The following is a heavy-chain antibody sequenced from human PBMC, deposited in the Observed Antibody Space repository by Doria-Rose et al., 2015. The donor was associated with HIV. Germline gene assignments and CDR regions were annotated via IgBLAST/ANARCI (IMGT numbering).Heavy chain of an antibody. V-gene: IGHV2-26*01. CDR3: ARIKSSRWYHKYYFDF. CDR2: IFPDDDR. CDR1: GVSLSSPGMG. D-gene: IGHD6-13*01. Sequence: QITLKESGPVLVKPTETLTLTCTVSGVSLSSPGMGVSWIRQPPGKALEWLANIFPDDDRSYKTSLKSRLTISRGTSKGQVVLTMTDMDPVDTATYYCARIKSSRWYHKYYFDFWGQGTLVIVSA. J-gene: IGHJ4*01.